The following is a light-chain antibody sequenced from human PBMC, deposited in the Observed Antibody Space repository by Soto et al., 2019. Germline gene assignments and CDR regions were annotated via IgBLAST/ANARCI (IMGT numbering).Light chain of an antibody. CDR3: QQYGISLT. Sequence: EIVLTQSPGTLSLSPGERATLSCRSSHSVSSNYLAWYQQKPGQAPRLLIYDVSSRATGIPDRFSGSGSGTDFTPTISRLEPVDFAVYYCQQYGISLTFGQGTKVEIK. V-gene: IGKV3-20*01. J-gene: IGKJ1*01. CDR1: HSVSSNY. CDR2: DVS.